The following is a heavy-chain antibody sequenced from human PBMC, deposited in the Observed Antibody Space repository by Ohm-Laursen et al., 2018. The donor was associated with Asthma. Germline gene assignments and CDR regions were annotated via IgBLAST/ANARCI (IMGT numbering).Heavy chain of an antibody. J-gene: IGHJ4*02. CDR2: INTNTGNP. CDR3: ARVKAPWQWLTDY. CDR1: GYTFTSYG. Sequence: ASVKVSCKASGYTFTSYGISWVRQVPGQGLEWMGWINTNTGNPTYAQGFTGRFVFSLDTSVSTAYLQISSLKAEDTAVYYCARVKAPWQWLTDYWGQGTLVTVSS. V-gene: IGHV7-4-1*02. D-gene: IGHD6-19*01.